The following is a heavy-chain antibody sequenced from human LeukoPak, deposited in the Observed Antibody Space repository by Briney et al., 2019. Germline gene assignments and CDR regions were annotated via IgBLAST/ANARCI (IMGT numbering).Heavy chain of an antibody. V-gene: IGHV3-48*02. D-gene: IGHD1-26*01. CDR1: GFTFSSYS. CDR3: ASMSGGIVGAQNFDY. CDR2: ISSSSSTI. J-gene: IGHJ4*02. Sequence: GGSLRLSCAASGFTFSSYSMNWVRQAPGKGLEWVSYISSSSSTIYYADSVKGRFTISRDNAKNSLYLQMNSLRDEDTAVYYCASMSGGIVGAQNFDYWGQGTPVTVSS.